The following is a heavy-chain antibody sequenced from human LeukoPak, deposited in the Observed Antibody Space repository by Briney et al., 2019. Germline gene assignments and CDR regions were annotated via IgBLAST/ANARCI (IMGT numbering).Heavy chain of an antibody. CDR3: ARIRQLEYYFDY. CDR1: GFTFSSYE. J-gene: IGHJ4*02. Sequence: GGSLRLSCAASGFTFSSYEMNWVHQAPGKGLEWVSYISSSGSTIYYADSVKGRFTISRDNAKNSLYLQMNSLRAEDTAVYYCARIRQLEYYFDYWGQGTLVTVSS. V-gene: IGHV3-48*03. CDR2: ISSSGSTI. D-gene: IGHD2-2*01.